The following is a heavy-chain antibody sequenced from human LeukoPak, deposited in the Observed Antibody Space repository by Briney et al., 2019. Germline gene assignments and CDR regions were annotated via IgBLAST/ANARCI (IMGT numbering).Heavy chain of an antibody. Sequence: SDTLSLTRTLSGRSISTYYSSWIRQPPGKGLEWLVYIYNSGITNYHPPLKSRVAMSVVTSKSEFSLKLSSVTAADTAVYYCARVEYYYDSSGYYENDYWGQGTLVTVSS. J-gene: IGHJ4*02. CDR1: GRSISTYY. CDR3: ARVEYYYDSSGYYENDY. D-gene: IGHD3-22*01. CDR2: IYNSGIT. V-gene: IGHV4-59*12.